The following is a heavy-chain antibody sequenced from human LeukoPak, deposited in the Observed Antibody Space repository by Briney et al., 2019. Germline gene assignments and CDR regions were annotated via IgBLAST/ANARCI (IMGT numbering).Heavy chain of an antibody. D-gene: IGHD6-19*01. V-gene: IGHV4-59*01. J-gene: IGHJ4*02. Sequence: TSETLSLTCTVSGGSISSYYWSWIRQPPGKGLEWIGYIYYSGSTNYNPSLKSRVTISVDTSKNQFSLKLSSVTAADTAVYYCARVSSGWLYFDYWGQGTLVTVSS. CDR1: GGSISSYY. CDR2: IYYSGST. CDR3: ARVSSGWLYFDY.